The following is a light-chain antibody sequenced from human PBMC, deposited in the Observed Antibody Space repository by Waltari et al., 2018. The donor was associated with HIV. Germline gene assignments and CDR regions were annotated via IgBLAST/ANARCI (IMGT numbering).Light chain of an antibody. CDR1: ELGDKY. CDR2: QDD. Sequence: SYEVTQPPSVAVSLGQTASITCSGYELGDKYTCWYQQNPGQSPLLVIYQDDKRPPGIPARFSASSSGHTATLTISGTLPMDEADYYCQAWGSTTSGVFGRGTKLTVL. CDR3: QAWGSTTSGV. J-gene: IGLJ2*01. V-gene: IGLV3-1*01.